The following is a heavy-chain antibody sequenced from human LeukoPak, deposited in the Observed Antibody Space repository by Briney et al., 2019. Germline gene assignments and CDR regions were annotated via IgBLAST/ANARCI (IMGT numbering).Heavy chain of an antibody. J-gene: IGHJ3*02. V-gene: IGHV3-9*01. CDR2: ISWNSGSK. Sequence: GGSLRLSCAASGFTFEAYAMHWVRQAPGKGLEWVSGISWNSGSKGYADSVKGRFTISRDNAKNSLNLQMNSLRAEDTALYYCARTPSGDSSGYYTDSFNIWGQGTMVTVSS. CDR3: ARTPSGDSSGYYTDSFNI. D-gene: IGHD3-22*01. CDR1: GFTFEAYA.